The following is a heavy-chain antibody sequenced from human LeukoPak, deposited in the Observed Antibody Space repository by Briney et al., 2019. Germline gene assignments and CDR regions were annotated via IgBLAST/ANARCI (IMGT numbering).Heavy chain of an antibody. D-gene: IGHD6-13*01. J-gene: IGHJ4*02. V-gene: IGHV4-59*13. CDR3: ARAKAAAGLDYFDY. CDR1: GASISDYY. CDR2: IYYSGST. Sequence: PSETPSLTCTVSGASISDYYWNWIRQPPGKGLEWIGYIYYSGSTNYNPSLKSRVTISVDTSKNQFSLKLSSVTAADTAVRYCARAKAAAGLDYFDYWGQGTLVTVSS.